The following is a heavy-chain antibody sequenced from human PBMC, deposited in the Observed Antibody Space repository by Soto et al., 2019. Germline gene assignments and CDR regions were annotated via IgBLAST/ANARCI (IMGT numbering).Heavy chain of an antibody. D-gene: IGHD3-10*01. V-gene: IGHV2-70*01. CDR2: IDWDDDK. CDR3: ARGVGDLLWKARPYYFDY. J-gene: IGHJ4*02. Sequence: SGPTLVNPAQTLTLTCTFSGFSLSTSGMCVSWIRQPPGKALEWLALIDWDDDKYYSTSLKTRLTISKDTSKNQVVLTMTNMDPVDTATYYCARGVGDLLWKARPYYFDYWGQGTLVTVSS. CDR1: GFSLSTSGMC.